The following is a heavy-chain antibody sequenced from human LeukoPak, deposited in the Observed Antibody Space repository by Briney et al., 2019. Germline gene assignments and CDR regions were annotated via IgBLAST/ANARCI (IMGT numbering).Heavy chain of an antibody. J-gene: IGHJ3*02. CDR2: ISSSGSTI. CDR1: GFTFSSYS. Sequence: GGSLSLSCAASGFTFSSYSMNWVRQAPGKGLEWVSYISSSGSTIYYADSVKGRFTISRDNAKNSLYLQMNSLRAEDTAVYYCARAKPEQDAFDIWGQGTMVTVSS. D-gene: IGHD1/OR15-1a*01. V-gene: IGHV3-48*04. CDR3: ARAKPEQDAFDI.